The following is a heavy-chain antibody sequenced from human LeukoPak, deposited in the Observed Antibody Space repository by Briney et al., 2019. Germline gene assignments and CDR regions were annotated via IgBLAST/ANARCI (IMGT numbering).Heavy chain of an antibody. CDR2: INPNSGGT. D-gene: IGHD1-26*01. V-gene: IGHV1-2*02. CDR1: GYTFTGYY. CDR3: ARSVGPTPSGPAYYFDY. Sequence: GASVKVSCKASGYTFTGYYMHWVRQAPGQGLEWMGWINPNSGGTNYAQKFQGRVTMTRDTSISTAYMELSRLRSDDTAVYYCARSVGPTPSGPAYYFDYWGQGTLVTVSS. J-gene: IGHJ4*02.